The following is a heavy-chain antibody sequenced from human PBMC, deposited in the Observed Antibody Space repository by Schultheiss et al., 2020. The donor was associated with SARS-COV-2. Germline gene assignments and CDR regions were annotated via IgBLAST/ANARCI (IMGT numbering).Heavy chain of an antibody. J-gene: IGHJ6*02. D-gene: IGHD4-17*01. CDR3: AKVYGDYDYYYYGMDV. CDR2: ISSNGGST. V-gene: IGHV3-64*04. Sequence: GESLKISCSASGFTFSSYAMHWVRQAPGKGLEYVSAISSNGGSTYYADSVKGRFTISRDNFKNTLYLQMNSLRAEDTAVYYCAKVYGDYDYYYYGMDVWGQGTTVTVSS. CDR1: GFTFSSYA.